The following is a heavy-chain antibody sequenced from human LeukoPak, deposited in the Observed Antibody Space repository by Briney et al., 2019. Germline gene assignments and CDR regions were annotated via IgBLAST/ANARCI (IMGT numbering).Heavy chain of an antibody. J-gene: IGHJ4*02. CDR3: TRSFGDLDPFDY. D-gene: IGHD3-10*01. V-gene: IGHV1-46*01. CDR2: INPSGGST. CDR1: GYTFTNFY. Sequence: AASVKVSCKASGYTFTNFYMHWVRQAPGQGLEWMGIINPSGGSTTHAQKFQGRVTMTRDTSTSTIYMELSSLRSEDTAVYYCTRSFGDLDPFDYWGQGTLVTVSS.